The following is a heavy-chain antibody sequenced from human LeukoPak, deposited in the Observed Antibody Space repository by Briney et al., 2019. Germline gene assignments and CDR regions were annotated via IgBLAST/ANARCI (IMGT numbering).Heavy chain of an antibody. CDR3: ARDRDFGVVRDAFDI. J-gene: IGHJ3*02. CDR2: ISWNSGSI. CDR1: GFTFDDYA. D-gene: IGHD3-3*01. V-gene: IGHV3-9*01. Sequence: PGRSLRLSCAASGFTFDDYAMHWVRQAPGKGLEWVSGISWNSGSIGYADSVKGRFTISRDNAKNSLYLQMNSLRAEDTALYYCARDRDFGVVRDAFDIWGQGTMVTVSS.